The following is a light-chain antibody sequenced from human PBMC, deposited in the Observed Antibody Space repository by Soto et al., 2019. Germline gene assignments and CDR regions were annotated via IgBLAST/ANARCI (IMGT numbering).Light chain of an antibody. V-gene: IGLV2-8*01. CDR1: SSDVGGYNY. J-gene: IGLJ1*01. CDR2: EVS. CDR3: SSYVGSNNLYV. Sequence: QSVLTQPPSASGSPGQSVTISCTGTSSDVGGYNYVSWYQQHPGKAPKLIIYEVSKRPSGVPDRFSGSKSGNTASLTVSGLQAEDEADYYCSSYVGSNNLYVSGTGTKVTVL.